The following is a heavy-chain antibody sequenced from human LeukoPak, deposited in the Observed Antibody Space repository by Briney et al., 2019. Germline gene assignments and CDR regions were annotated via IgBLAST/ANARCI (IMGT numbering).Heavy chain of an antibody. J-gene: IGHJ6*02. V-gene: IGHV1-69*04. D-gene: IGHD3-10*01. Sequence: ASVKVSCKASGGTFSSYAISWVRQAPGQGLEWMGRIIPILGIANYAQKFQGRVTITADKSTSTAYMELSSLRSEDTAVYYCAGGKKGLLWEHYYYGMDVRGQGTTVTVSS. CDR3: AGGKKGLLWEHYYYGMDV. CDR2: IIPILGIA. CDR1: GGTFSSYA.